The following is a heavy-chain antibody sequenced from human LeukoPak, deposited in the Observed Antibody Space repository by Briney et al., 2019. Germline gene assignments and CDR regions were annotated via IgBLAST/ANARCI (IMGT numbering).Heavy chain of an antibody. Sequence: PGGSLRLSCAASGFTFSSYWMSWVRQAPGKGLEWVGRIKSKTDGGTTDYAAPVKGRFTISGDDSKNTLYLQMNSLKTEDTAVYYCTTDPTPGSIAARNYWGQGTLVTVPS. CDR1: GFTFSSYW. CDR3: TTDPTPGSIAARNY. V-gene: IGHV3-15*01. J-gene: IGHJ4*02. CDR2: IKSKTDGGTT. D-gene: IGHD6-6*01.